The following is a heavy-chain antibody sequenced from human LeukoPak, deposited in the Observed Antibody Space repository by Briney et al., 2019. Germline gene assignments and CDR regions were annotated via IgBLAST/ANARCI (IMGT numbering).Heavy chain of an antibody. J-gene: IGHJ4*02. CDR2: ISGSGSST. V-gene: IGHV3-23*01. D-gene: IGHD1-26*01. Sequence: GGSLRLSCAASGFTFDSYAMSWVRQAPGRGLEWVSSISGSGSSTYYADSVKGRFTISRDNSKNTLYLQMDRLRIEDTAEYYCAKGNSARSGSYYGDYWGQGTLVTVSS. CDR3: AKGNSARSGSYYGDY. CDR1: GFTFDSYA.